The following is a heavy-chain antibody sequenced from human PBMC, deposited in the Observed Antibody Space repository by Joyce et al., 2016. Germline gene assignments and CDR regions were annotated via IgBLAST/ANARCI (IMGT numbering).Heavy chain of an antibody. J-gene: IGHJ6*03. V-gene: IGHV1-18*01. D-gene: IGHD3-9*01. Sequence: QVQLVQSGAEVKKPGASVKVSCNISGYTFTSSGINWVRQAPGQGLEWMGWISAYNGNTHYVQKFKGRVTMTTDTSTNTGYMERRSLRADDTALYYCARGPASLTSEYHYYMEFWGQGTAVSVSS. CDR3: ARGPASLTSEYHYYMEF. CDR1: GYTFTSSG. CDR2: ISAYNGNT.